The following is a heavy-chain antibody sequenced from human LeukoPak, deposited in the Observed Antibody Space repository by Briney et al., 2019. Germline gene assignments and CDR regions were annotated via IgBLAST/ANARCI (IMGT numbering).Heavy chain of an antibody. CDR3: AKDRYCSSTSCVDLYYFDY. D-gene: IGHD2-2*01. CDR2: ISWNSGSI. V-gene: IGHV3-9*01. CDR1: GFTFDDYA. Sequence: PGGSLRLSCAASGFTFDDYAMHWVRQAPEKGLEWVSGISWNSGSIGYADSVKGRFTISRDNAKNSLYLQMNSLRAEDTALYYCAKDRYCSSTSCVDLYYFDYWGQGTLVTVSS. J-gene: IGHJ4*02.